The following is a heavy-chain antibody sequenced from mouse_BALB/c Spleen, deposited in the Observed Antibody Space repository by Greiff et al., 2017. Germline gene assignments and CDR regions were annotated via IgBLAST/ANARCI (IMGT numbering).Heavy chain of an antibody. D-gene: IGHD1-1*01. CDR3: ATHYYGSSLQGFAY. V-gene: IGHV3-8*02. CDR1: GDSITSGY. J-gene: IGHJ3*01. Sequence: EVQLQQSGPSLVKPSQTLSLTCSVTGDSITSGYWNWIRKFPGNKLEYMGYISYSGSTYYNPSLKSRISITRDTSKNQYYLQLNSVTTEDTATYYCATHYYGSSLQGFAYWGQGTLVTVSA. CDR2: ISYSGST.